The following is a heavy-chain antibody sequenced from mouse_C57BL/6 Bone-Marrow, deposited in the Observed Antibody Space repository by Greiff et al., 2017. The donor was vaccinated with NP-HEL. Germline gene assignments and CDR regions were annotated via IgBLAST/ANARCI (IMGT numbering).Heavy chain of an antibody. CDR1: GFTFSSYT. CDR2: ISGGGGNT. J-gene: IGHJ2*01. Sequence: EVKLMESGGGLVKPGGSLKLSCAASGFTFSSYTMSWVRQTPEKRLEWVATISGGGGNTYYPDSVKGRFTISRDNAKNTLYLQMSRLRSEDTALYYCARHLPGDYWGQGTTLTVSS. V-gene: IGHV5-9*01. CDR3: ARHLPGDY.